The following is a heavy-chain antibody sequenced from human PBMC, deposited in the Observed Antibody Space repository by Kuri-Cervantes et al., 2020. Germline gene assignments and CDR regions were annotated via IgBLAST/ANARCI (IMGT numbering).Heavy chain of an antibody. CDR1: GCSISSYY. V-gene: IGHV4-59*12. CDR2: IYYSGST. Sequence: SETLSLSCTVSGCSISSYYWSWIRQPPGKGLEWIGYIYYSGSTNYKPSLKSRVTISVDTSKNQFFLKLSSMTAADTAVYYCARVLPYCSSTSCDFRGPNWFDPWGQGTLVTVSS. J-gene: IGHJ5*02. CDR3: ARVLPYCSSTSCDFRGPNWFDP. D-gene: IGHD2-2*01.